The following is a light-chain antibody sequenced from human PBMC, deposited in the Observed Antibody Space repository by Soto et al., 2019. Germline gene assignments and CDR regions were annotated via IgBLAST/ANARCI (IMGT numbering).Light chain of an antibody. Sequence: EIVLTQSPGTLSLSPGERATLSCRASQSLSDSRLAWYQQKPGQAPRLVISDASSRATGIPDRLTGSGSGTDFTLTISGLEPEDFAVYYCQQYDSSPPTFGQGTKVDIK. CDR2: DAS. CDR1: QSLSDSR. J-gene: IGKJ1*01. V-gene: IGKV3-20*01. CDR3: QQYDSSPPT.